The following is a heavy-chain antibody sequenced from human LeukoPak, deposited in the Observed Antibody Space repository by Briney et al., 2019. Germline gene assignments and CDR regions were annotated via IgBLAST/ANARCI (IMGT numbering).Heavy chain of an antibody. CDR2: IYYHGST. V-gene: IGHV4-39*01. CDR1: GDSISSNSHS. J-gene: IGHJ4*02. Sequence: SETLSLTRTVSGDSISSNSHSWAWIRQPPGKGLEWIGTIYYHGSTYYNPSLKSRVTISVDTSKNQFSLMVSSVAAADTAMYYCARHFNQGLPSPYDYGGKGKLVTVP. D-gene: IGHD5-12*01. CDR3: ARHFNQGLPSPYDY.